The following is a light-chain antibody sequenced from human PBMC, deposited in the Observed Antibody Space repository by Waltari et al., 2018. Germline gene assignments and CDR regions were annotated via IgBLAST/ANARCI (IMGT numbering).Light chain of an antibody. J-gene: IGKJ5*01. CDR3: QQRSNWPPT. V-gene: IGKV3-11*01. CDR2: DAS. CDR1: QSVSSY. Sequence: EIVLTQSPATLALYPGERATRSCRASQSVSSYLAWYQQKPGQAPRLLIYDASNRATGIPARFSGSGSGTDFTLTISSLEPEDFAVYYCQQRSNWPPTFGQGTRLEIK.